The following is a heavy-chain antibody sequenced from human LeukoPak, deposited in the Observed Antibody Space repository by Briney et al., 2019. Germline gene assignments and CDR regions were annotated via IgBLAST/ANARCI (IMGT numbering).Heavy chain of an antibody. CDR3: ARSLGYCSSTSCYGPSPYYMDV. J-gene: IGHJ6*03. CDR2: INPSGGST. CDR1: GYTFTSYY. V-gene: IGHV1-46*01. D-gene: IGHD2-2*01. Sequence: GASVKVSCKASGYTFTSYYMHWARRAPGQGLEWMGIINPSGGSTSYAQKFQGRVTITADESTSTAYMELSSLRSGDTAVYYCARSLGYCSSTSCYGPSPYYMDVWGKGTTVTVSS.